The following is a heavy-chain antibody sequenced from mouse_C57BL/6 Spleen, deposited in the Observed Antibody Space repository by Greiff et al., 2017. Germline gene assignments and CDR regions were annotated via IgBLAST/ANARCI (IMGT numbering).Heavy chain of an antibody. CDR2: INPNNGGT. J-gene: IGHJ4*01. CDR3: ARWLPPMDY. Sequence: EVKLMESGPELVKPGASVKISCKASGYTFTDYYMNWVKQSHGKSLEWIGDINPNNGGTSYNQKFKGKATLTVDKSSSTAYMELRSLTSEDSAVYYCARWLPPMDYWGQGTSVTVSS. D-gene: IGHD2-2*01. CDR1: GYTFTDYY. V-gene: IGHV1-26*01.